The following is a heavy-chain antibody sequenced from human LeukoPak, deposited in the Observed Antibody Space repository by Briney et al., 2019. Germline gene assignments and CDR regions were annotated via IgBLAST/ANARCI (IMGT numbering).Heavy chain of an antibody. CDR2: IIPIFGTA. V-gene: IGHV1-69*13. CDR1: GGTFSSYA. Sequence: GASVKVSCKASGGTFSSYAISWVRQAPRQGLEWMGGIIPIFGTANYAQKFQGRVTITADESTSTAYMELSSLRSEDTAVYYCASGEQYPYMDVWGKGTTVTVSS. D-gene: IGHD3-10*01. J-gene: IGHJ6*03. CDR3: ASGEQYPYMDV.